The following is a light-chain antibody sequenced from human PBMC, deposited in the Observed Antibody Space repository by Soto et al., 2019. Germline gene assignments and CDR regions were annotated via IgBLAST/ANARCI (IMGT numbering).Light chain of an antibody. CDR1: QSVSSNY. V-gene: IGKV3-20*01. Sequence: EIVLTQSPGTLSLSPGERATLSCRASQSVSSNYLAWYQQKPGQAPRLLIYDAFTRATGIPDRFSGSGSGTDFTLTINRLEPEDFAVYYCQQYGHPHPNIFGQGTKLEIK. J-gene: IGKJ2*01. CDR2: DAF. CDR3: QQYGHPHPNI.